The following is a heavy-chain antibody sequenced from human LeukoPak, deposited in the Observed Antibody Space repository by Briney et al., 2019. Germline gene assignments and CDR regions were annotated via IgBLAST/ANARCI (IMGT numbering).Heavy chain of an antibody. Sequence: GASVKVSCKAFGYTLTRHYMHLVRQAPGQGLEWLGIINPSGGSTNYAQKFQGRVTMTRDTSTSTVYMELSSLRFEDTAVYYCASWAGEAKNGLWSGPFDYWGQGALVTVSS. CDR2: INPSGGST. CDR3: ASWAGEAKNGLWSGPFDY. D-gene: IGHD3-3*01. J-gene: IGHJ4*02. V-gene: IGHV1-46*01. CDR1: GYTLTRHY.